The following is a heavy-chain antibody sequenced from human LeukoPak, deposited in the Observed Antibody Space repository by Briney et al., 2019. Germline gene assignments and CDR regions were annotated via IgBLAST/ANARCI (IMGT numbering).Heavy chain of an antibody. J-gene: IGHJ4*02. D-gene: IGHD4-23*01. Sequence: GGSLRLSCAASGFTFSSYSMNWVRQAPGKGLEWVSSISSSSSYIYYADSVKGRFTISRDNAKNSLYLQMNGLRAEDTAVYYCARSGQLHYFDYWGQGTLVTVSS. CDR1: GFTFSSYS. CDR3: ARSGQLHYFDY. V-gene: IGHV3-21*01. CDR2: ISSSSSYI.